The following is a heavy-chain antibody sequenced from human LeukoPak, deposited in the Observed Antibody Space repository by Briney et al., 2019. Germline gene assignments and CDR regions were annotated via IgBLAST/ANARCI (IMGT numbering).Heavy chain of an antibody. CDR2: IYYSGST. V-gene: IGHV4-39*01. J-gene: IGHJ4*02. D-gene: IGHD4-11*01. CDR1: GGSISSSSYY. CDR3: ARLIRAYSNYGFDY. Sequence: PSETLSLTCTVSGGSISSSSYYWGWIRQPPGKGLEWIGSIYYSGSTYYNPSLKSRVTISVDTSKNQFSLKLSSVTAADTAVYYCARLIRAYSNYGFDYWGQGTLVTVPS.